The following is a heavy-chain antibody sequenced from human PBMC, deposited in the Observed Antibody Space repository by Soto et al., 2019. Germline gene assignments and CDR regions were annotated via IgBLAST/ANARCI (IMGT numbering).Heavy chain of an antibody. CDR3: ARDRDDSSGLYNWFDP. CDR2: IYYSGST. J-gene: IGHJ5*02. Sequence: PSETLSLTCTVSGGSISSYYWSWIRQPPGKGLEWIGYIYYSGSTNYNPSLKSRVTISVDTSKNQFSLKLSSVTAADTAVYYCARDRDDSSGLYNWFDPWGQGTLVTVSS. V-gene: IGHV4-59*01. D-gene: IGHD6-19*01. CDR1: GGSISSYY.